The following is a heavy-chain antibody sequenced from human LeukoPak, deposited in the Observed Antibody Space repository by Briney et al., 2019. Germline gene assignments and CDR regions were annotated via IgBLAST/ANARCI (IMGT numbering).Heavy chain of an antibody. J-gene: IGHJ4*02. Sequence: GRSLGLSCAASGFVFSNYGMHWVRQAPGKGLEWVAVLSYDGSNEYYAASVKGRFTISRDNSKNTLYLQMNSLRAEDTAVYYCAKDVLAYYYDSSGYYYEYWGQGTLVTVSS. CDR1: GFVFSNYG. CDR3: AKDVLAYYYDSSGYYYEY. V-gene: IGHV3-30*18. D-gene: IGHD3-22*01. CDR2: LSYDGSNE.